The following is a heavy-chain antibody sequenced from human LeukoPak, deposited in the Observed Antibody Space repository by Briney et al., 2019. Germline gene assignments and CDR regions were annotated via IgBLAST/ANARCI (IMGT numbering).Heavy chain of an antibody. V-gene: IGHV4-59*08. CDR3: ARIQGTDFWSGYYLDY. Sequence: SETLSLTCTVSGGSISSYYWSWIRQPPGKGLEWFGYIYYSGSTDYNPSLKSRVTISVDTSKSQFSLKLSSVTAADTAVYYCARIQGTDFWSGYYLDYWGQGTLVTVSS. D-gene: IGHD3-3*01. CDR1: GGSISSYY. CDR2: IYYSGST. J-gene: IGHJ4*02.